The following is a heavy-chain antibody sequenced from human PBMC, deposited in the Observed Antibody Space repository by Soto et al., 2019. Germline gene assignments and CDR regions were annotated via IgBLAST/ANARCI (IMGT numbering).Heavy chain of an antibody. CDR1: GFTFSNAW. CDR2: IKSKTDGGTT. Sequence: GGSLRLSCAASGFTFSNAWMSWVRQAPGKGLEWVGRIKSKTDGGTTDYAAPVKGRFTISRDDSKNTLYLQMNSLKTEDTSVYYCTTAFRYYFYGMDVWGQGTTVTVSS. J-gene: IGHJ6*02. CDR3: TTAFRYYFYGMDV. V-gene: IGHV3-15*01.